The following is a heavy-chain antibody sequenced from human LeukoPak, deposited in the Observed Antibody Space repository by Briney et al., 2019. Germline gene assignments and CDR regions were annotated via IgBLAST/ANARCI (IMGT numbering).Heavy chain of an antibody. D-gene: IGHD3-16*01. Sequence: GGSLRLSCAASGFTFSSYAMSWVRQAPGKGLEWVSAISGSGGSTYYADSVKGRFTVSRDNSKNTLYLQMNSLRAEDTAVYYCAKSLGYYYYGMDVWGQGTTVTVSS. V-gene: IGHV3-23*01. J-gene: IGHJ6*02. CDR1: GFTFSSYA. CDR2: ISGSGGST. CDR3: AKSLGYYYYGMDV.